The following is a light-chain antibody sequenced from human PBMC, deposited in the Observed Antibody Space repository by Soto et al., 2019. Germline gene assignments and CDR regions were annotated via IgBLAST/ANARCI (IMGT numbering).Light chain of an antibody. Sequence: DIQMTQSPSTLSGSVGDRVTITCRASQTISSWLAWYQQKPGKAPKLLIYKASTLKSGVPSRFSGSGSGTEFTLTISSLQPEDFATYYCQQLESYPSTFGGGTKVDI. CDR1: QTISSW. CDR3: QQLESYPST. J-gene: IGKJ4*01. V-gene: IGKV1-5*03. CDR2: KAS.